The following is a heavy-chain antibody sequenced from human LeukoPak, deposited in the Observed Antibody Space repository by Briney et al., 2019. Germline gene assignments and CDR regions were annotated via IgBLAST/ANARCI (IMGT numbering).Heavy chain of an antibody. Sequence: ASVKVSCKASGHTFTSYAISWVRQAPGQGLEWMGWISAYNGNTNYAQKLQGRVTMTTDTSTSTAYMELRSLRSDDTAVYYCARNLITMVRGVIIVYAFDIWGQGTMVTVSS. CDR1: GHTFTSYA. V-gene: IGHV1-18*01. CDR2: ISAYNGNT. D-gene: IGHD3-10*01. J-gene: IGHJ3*02. CDR3: ARNLITMVRGVIIVYAFDI.